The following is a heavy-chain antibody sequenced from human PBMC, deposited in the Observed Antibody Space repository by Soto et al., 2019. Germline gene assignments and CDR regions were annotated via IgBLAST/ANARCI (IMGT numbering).Heavy chain of an antibody. CDR2: IGSSGSTK. CDR3: ARDPTVGAY. CDR1: GYTFSSYS. V-gene: IGHV3-48*02. J-gene: IGHJ4*02. D-gene: IGHD4-17*01. Sequence: EVQLVESGGGFVLPGGSLRLSCSASGYTFSSYSINWVRQAPGTGLEWVSYIGSSGSTKYYADSVKGRFTISRDNARNLVHLQMNSLRDDDTAVYYCARDPTVGAYWGQGTLVTVSS.